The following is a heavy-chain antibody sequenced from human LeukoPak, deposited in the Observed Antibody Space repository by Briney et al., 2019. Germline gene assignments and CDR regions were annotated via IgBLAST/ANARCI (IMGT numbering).Heavy chain of an antibody. CDR2: ISGSGGST. J-gene: IGHJ4*02. CDR1: GFTFSSYA. V-gene: IGHV3-23*01. Sequence: GGSLRLSCAASGFTFSSYAMSWVRQAPGKGLEWVSAISGSGGSTYYADSVKGRFTISRDNSKNTLYLQMNSLRAEDTAVYYCAEALSRGWLYPYYFDYWGQGTLVTVSS. CDR3: AEALSRGWLYPYYFDY. D-gene: IGHD3-16*02.